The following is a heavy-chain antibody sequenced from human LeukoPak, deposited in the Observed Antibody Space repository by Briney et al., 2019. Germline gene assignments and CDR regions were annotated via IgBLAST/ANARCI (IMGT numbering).Heavy chain of an antibody. CDR1: GVTFSRNA. Sequence: GGSLRLSCAASGVTFSRNAMSWVRQAPGKGLEWVSSISGNGGSTYYADSVKGRFTISRDNAKNSLYLQMNSLRAEDTAVYYCAVMIVVVITSNDAFDIWGQGTMVTVSS. CDR3: AVMIVVVITSNDAFDI. D-gene: IGHD3-22*01. J-gene: IGHJ3*02. CDR2: ISGNGGST. V-gene: IGHV3-23*01.